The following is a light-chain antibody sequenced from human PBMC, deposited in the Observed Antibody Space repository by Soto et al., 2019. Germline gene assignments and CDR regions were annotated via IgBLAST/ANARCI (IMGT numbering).Light chain of an antibody. J-gene: IGLJ3*02. CDR2: DVS. V-gene: IGLV2-14*01. CDR1: SSDVGDYNY. Sequence: QSALTQPASVSGSPGQSITISCTGTSSDVGDYNYVSWYQQHPRKAPKLMIYDVSHRPSGVSSRFSGSKSGNTASLTISGLQAEDEADYYCASYTDSTIVMFGGGTQLTVL. CDR3: ASYTDSTIVM.